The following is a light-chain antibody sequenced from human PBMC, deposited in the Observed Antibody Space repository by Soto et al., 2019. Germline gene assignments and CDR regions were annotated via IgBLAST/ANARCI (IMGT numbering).Light chain of an antibody. V-gene: IGLV2-14*01. CDR3: SSYTSSSTLV. CDR2: EVS. CDR1: GSDVGGYNY. J-gene: IGLJ1*01. Sequence: QSVLTQPASVSGSPGQWITISCTGTGSDVGGYNYVSWYQQHPGKAPKPMIYEVSNRPSGVSNRFSGSKSGNTASLTISGLQAEDEADYYCSSYTSSSTLVFGTGTKVTVL.